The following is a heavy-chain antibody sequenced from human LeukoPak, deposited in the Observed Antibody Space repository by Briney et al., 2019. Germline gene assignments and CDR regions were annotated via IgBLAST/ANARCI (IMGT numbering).Heavy chain of an antibody. CDR1: GFTFSSYA. CDR3: ARAIGDSSGYRWFDP. D-gene: IGHD3-22*01. CDR2: ISYDGSNK. Sequence: RGSLRLSCAASGFTFSSYAMHWVRQAPGKGLEWVAVISYDGSNKYYADSVKGRFTISRDNSKNTLYLQMNSLRAEDTAVYYCARAIGDSSGYRWFDPWGQGTLVTVSS. V-gene: IGHV3-30-3*01. J-gene: IGHJ5*02.